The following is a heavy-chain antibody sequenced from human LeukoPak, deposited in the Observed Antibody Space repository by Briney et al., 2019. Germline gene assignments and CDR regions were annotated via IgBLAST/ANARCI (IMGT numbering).Heavy chain of an antibody. D-gene: IGHD2-2*01. CDR3: ARDGFGDIVVVPAHNWFDP. CDR1: GFTFSSYS. Sequence: GGSLRLSCAASGFTFSSYSMNWVRQAPGKGLEWVSSISGSSSYIYYADSVKGRFTISRDNAKNSLYLQMNSLRAEDTAVYYCARDGFGDIVVVPAHNWFDPWGQGTLVTVSS. V-gene: IGHV3-21*01. J-gene: IGHJ5*02. CDR2: ISGSSSYI.